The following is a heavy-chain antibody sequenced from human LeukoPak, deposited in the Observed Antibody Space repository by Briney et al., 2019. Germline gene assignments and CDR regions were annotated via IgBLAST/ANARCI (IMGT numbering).Heavy chain of an antibody. D-gene: IGHD3/OR15-3a*01. V-gene: IGHV3-66*03. J-gene: IGHJ5*02. CDR2: IRDSGEA. CDR3: ARDRAANQDWVEFDP. Sequence: HPGGSLRLSCAVSGFRVSDYYMSWVRQAPGKGLEWVGLIRDSGEAFYADFARGRFAISRDESENTLYLQTNSLRVEDTAVYFCARDRAANQDWVEFDPWGQGTPVIVSS. CDR1: GFRVSDYY.